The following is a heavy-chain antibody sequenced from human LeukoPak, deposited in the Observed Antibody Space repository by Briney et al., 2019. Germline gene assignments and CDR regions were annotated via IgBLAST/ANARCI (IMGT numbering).Heavy chain of an antibody. V-gene: IGHV4-59*12. CDR2: IYYSGST. D-gene: IGHD6-19*01. CDR1: GGSISSYY. Sequence: SETLSLTCTVSGGSISSYYWSWIRQPPGKGLEWIGYIYYSGSTNYNPSLKSRVTMSVDTSKNQFSMKLSSVTAADTAVYYCARVAQKLERIAVARTSEWRANWFFDLWGRGTLVTVSS. J-gene: IGHJ2*01. CDR3: ARVAQKLERIAVARTSEWRANWFFDL.